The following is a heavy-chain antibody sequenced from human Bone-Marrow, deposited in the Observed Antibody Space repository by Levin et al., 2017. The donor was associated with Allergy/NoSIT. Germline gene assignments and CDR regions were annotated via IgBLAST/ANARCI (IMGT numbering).Heavy chain of an antibody. D-gene: IGHD3-22*01. CDR1: GFTFSSYA. J-gene: IGHJ4*02. CDR3: SSRKDYYDSSGYYPDFDY. V-gene: IGHV3-21*01. Sequence: EASVKVSCAASGFTFSSYAMEWVRQAPGKGLEWVSSISSSSSYIFYADSVKGRFTMSRDNAKNSLYLQMNSLRAEDTAVYYCSSRKDYYDSSGYYPDFDYWGQGTLVTVSS. CDR2: ISSSSSYI.